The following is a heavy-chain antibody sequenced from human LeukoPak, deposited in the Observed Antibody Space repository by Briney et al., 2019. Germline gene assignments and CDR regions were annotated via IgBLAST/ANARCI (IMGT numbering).Heavy chain of an antibody. V-gene: IGHV1-2*02. Sequence: ASVKVSCKASGYTFTGYDIHWVRQAPGQGLQWMGWINPNSGATNYAQEFQGRVTMTRDTSIGTAHTELSRLRSDDTAVYYCARDYYGSGSYSSDYRGQGTLVTVSS. J-gene: IGHJ4*02. D-gene: IGHD3-10*01. CDR2: INPNSGAT. CDR3: ARDYYGSGSYSSDY. CDR1: GYTFTGYD.